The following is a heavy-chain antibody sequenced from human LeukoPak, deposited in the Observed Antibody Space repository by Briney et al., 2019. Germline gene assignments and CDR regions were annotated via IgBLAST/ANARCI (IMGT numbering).Heavy chain of an antibody. J-gene: IGHJ3*02. D-gene: IGHD6-6*01. CDR2: ISAYNGNT. V-gene: IGHV1-18*01. CDR1: GYTFTSYG. Sequence: GASVKVSCKASGYTFTSYGISWVRQAPGQGLEWMGWISAYNGNTNYAQKLQGRVTMTTDTSTSTAYMELRSLRSDDTAVYYCARAVTRHIAALVSPLAFDIWGQGTMVTVSS. CDR3: ARAVTRHIAALVSPLAFDI.